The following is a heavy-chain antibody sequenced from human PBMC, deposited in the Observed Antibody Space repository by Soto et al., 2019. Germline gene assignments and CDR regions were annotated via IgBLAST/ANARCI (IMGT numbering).Heavy chain of an antibody. CDR1: GFTFSHYA. CDR2: ISTNGGST. Sequence: EVQLVESGGGLVQPGGSLRLSCSASGFTFSHYATHWVRQAPGKGLEYVSAISTNGGSTYYADSVKGRFTISRDNSKNTLYLQMSSLSAEDTAVYSCVPYDYGSAGGAYWGQGTLVTVSS. CDR3: VPYDYGSAGGAY. J-gene: IGHJ4*02. V-gene: IGHV3-64D*06. D-gene: IGHD3-10*01.